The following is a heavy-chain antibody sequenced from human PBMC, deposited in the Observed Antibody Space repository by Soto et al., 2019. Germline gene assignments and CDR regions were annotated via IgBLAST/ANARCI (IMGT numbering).Heavy chain of an antibody. CDR2: IKSDGSST. Sequence: GGSLRLSCAASGFTFSTYWMHWVRQAPGKGLVWASRIKSDGSSTSYADSVKGHFTISRDNAKNTLYLQMNSLRVEDTAVYYCARSDWFDPWGQGTLVTVPQ. CDR3: ARSDWFDP. J-gene: IGHJ5*02. CDR1: GFTFSTYW. V-gene: IGHV3-74*01.